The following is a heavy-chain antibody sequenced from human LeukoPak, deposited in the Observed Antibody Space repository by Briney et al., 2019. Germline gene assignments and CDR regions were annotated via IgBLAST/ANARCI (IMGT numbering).Heavy chain of an antibody. J-gene: IGHJ3*02. CDR3: AREPAGPLELRSRRAFDI. CDR1: GGTFSSYA. CDR2: IIPIFGTA. V-gene: IGHV1-69*05. Sequence: SVKVSCKASGGTFSSYAISWVRQAPGQGLEWMGRIIPIFGTANYAQKFQGRVTITTDESTSTAYMELSILRSEDTAVYYCAREPAGPLELRSRRAFDIWGQGTMVTVSS. D-gene: IGHD1-7*01.